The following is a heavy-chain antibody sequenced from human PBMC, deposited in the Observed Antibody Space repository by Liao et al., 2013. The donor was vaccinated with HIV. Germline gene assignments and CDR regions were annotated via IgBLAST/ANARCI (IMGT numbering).Heavy chain of an antibody. CDR1: GGSITSGNYY. V-gene: IGHV4-61*02. CDR2: IYTNGRT. D-gene: IGHD3/OR15-3a*01. J-gene: IGHJ3*02. CDR3: ARYDFWSGNSPLDAFDM. Sequence: QVQLQESGPGLVEPSQTLSLTCTVSGGSITSGNYYWSWIRQPAGKGLQWIGRIYTNGRTNYNPSLKRRATISVDTSKNQFSLKLSSVTAADTAVYFCARYDFWSGNSPLDAFDMWGQGKLVTV.